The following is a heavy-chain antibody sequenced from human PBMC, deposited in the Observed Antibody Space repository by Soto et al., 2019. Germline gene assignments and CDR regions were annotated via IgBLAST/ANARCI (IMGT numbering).Heavy chain of an antibody. CDR2: IYAGGTT. CDR3: ARGPSGDKVDY. D-gene: IGHD7-27*01. V-gene: IGHV4-30-4*01. Sequence: PSEMLSHTWTVSGGSISGHDSCWSWNRQPPDRGLEWIGHIYAGGTTYNNPSLQSRITISVDTSKTQFSLKLNSVSAADTAVYYCARGPSGDKVDYWGQGILVTVPQ. CDR1: GGSISGHDSC. J-gene: IGHJ4*02.